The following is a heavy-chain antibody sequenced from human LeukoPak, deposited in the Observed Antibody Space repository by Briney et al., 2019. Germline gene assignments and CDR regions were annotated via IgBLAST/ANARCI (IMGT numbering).Heavy chain of an antibody. CDR1: GGSISTYY. CDR2: IYYTWTT. D-gene: IGHD4-17*01. V-gene: IGHV4-59*01. Sequence: SETLSLTCSVSGGSISTYYWSWIRQLPGKGLEWIWYIYYTWTTNYNPSLRSRVTISVDTSRNQFSLGLSSVTAADTAVYYCAREDPQTTVPAGMDVWGHGTTVIVSS. CDR3: AREDPQTTVPAGMDV. J-gene: IGHJ6*01.